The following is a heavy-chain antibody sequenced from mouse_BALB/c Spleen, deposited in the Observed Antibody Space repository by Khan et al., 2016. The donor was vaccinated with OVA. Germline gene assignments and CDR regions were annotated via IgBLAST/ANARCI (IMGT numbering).Heavy chain of an antibody. V-gene: IGHV1-7*01. J-gene: IGHJ2*01. CDR3: ARDRIDY. CDR1: GYTFTSYW. Sequence: VQLVESGAELAKPGASVKMSCTASGYTFTSYWMHWIKQRPGQGLEWIGYINPTSGYTDYNQKFEDKATLTADKSSSTAYMQLSSLTSDDSAVYYCARDRIDYWGKGTALTVSS. CDR2: INPTSGYT.